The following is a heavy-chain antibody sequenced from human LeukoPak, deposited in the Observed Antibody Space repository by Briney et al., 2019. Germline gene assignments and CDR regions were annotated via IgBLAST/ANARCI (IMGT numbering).Heavy chain of an antibody. J-gene: IGHJ4*02. D-gene: IGHD6-13*01. CDR2: IRYDGSNK. CDR3: AKLSRLAAPH. Sequence: PGGSLRLSCAASGFTFISYSMNWVRQAPGKGLGWVAFIRYDGSNKYYADSVKGRFTISRDNSKNTLYLQMNSLRAEDTAVYYCAKLSRLAAPHWGQGTLVTVSS. CDR1: GFTFISYS. V-gene: IGHV3-30*02.